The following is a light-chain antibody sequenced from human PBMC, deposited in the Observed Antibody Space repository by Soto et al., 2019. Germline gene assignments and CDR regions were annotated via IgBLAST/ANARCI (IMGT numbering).Light chain of an antibody. J-gene: IGKJ5*01. CDR2: AAS. V-gene: IGKV1-39*01. Sequence: DIQLTQSPSSLSASLGDSVSISCRASQNIDNNLHWYRQKSGKAPEVLIYAASTLCDGVSLRFSGNGYGTEFTLTINNPQPEDFSTYYCQQSASMPPITFGQGTRL. CDR1: QNIDNN. CDR3: QQSASMPPIT.